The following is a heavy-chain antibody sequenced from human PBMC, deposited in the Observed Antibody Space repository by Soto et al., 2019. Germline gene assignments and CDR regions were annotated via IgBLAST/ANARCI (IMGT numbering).Heavy chain of an antibody. D-gene: IGHD3-22*01. CDR1: GGTFSSYA. V-gene: IGHV1-69*13. Sequence: SVKVSCKASGGTFSSYAISWVRQAPGQGLEWMGGIIPIFGTANYAQKFQGRVTITADESTSTAYMELSSLRSEDTAVYYCATSYDSSGYDAFDIWGQGTMVTVSS. CDR2: IIPIFGTA. CDR3: ATSYDSSGYDAFDI. J-gene: IGHJ3*02.